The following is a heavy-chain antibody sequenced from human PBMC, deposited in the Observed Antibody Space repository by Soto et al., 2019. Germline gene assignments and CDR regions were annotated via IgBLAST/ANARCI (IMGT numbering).Heavy chain of an antibody. CDR2: IIPIFGTV. J-gene: IGHJ2*01. V-gene: IGHV1-69*12. D-gene: IGHD5-12*01. CDR3: ARGKDRWLQVLYFDL. CDR1: GGTFSNYP. Sequence: QVQLVQSGAEVKKPGSSVKVACKASGGTFSNYPISWVRQAPVQGLEWMGGIIPIFGTVKYAQKFQGRFTITADEATSTAYMELCSLRSEDTVVDYGARGKDRWLQVLYFDLWGRGTMVTVSA.